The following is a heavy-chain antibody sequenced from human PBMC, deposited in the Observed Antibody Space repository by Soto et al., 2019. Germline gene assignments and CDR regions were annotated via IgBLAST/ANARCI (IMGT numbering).Heavy chain of an antibody. CDR2: ISYDGSNK. J-gene: IGHJ6*02. CDR1: GFTFSSYD. V-gene: IGHV3-30*18. Sequence: QVQLVESGGGVVQPGRSLRLSCAASGFTFSSYDMHWVRQAPGKGLEWVAVISYDGSNKYYADSVKGRFTISRDNSKYTLYLQMNSLRAEDTAVYYCAKTYSSSPFYHHYGMDVWGQGTTVTVSS. CDR3: AKTYSSSPFYHHYGMDV. D-gene: IGHD6-6*01.